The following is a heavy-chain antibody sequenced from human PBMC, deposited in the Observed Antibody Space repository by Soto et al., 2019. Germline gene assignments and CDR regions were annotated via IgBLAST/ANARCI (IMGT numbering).Heavy chain of an antibody. V-gene: IGHV3-30*18. D-gene: IGHD3-3*01. CDR2: ISYDGSNK. CDR3: AKEGRSYDDFWSVSIGSFDI. Sequence: QGQLVESGGDAVQPGRSLRLSCVGSGFTFKNHAMHWVRLAPGQGLEWVAYISYDGSNKAYGDSVQGLFTISRDNSKNTVILQMNSLRVEDTGVFHCAKEGRSYDDFWSVSIGSFDIWGRGTTVTVSS. J-gene: IGHJ3*02. CDR1: GFTFKNHA.